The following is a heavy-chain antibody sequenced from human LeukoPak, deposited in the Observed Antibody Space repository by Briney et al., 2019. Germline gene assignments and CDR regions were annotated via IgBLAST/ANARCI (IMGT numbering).Heavy chain of an antibody. D-gene: IGHD2-15*01. Sequence: GGSLRLSCAASGFTFSSYAMHWVRQAPGKGLEWVAVISYDGSNKYYADSVKGRFTISRDNSKNTLYLQMNSPRAEDTAVYYCARSDCSGGSCYRFDYWGQGTLVTVSS. CDR2: ISYDGSNK. CDR1: GFTFSSYA. V-gene: IGHV3-30-3*01. CDR3: ARSDCSGGSCYRFDY. J-gene: IGHJ4*02.